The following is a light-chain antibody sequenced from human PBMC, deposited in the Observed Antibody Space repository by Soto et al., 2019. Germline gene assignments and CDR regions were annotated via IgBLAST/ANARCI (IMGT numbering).Light chain of an antibody. J-gene: IGKJ1*01. CDR2: GAS. V-gene: IGKV3-15*01. Sequence: ETVMTQSPATRSVSPGERATLSCRASQSVSSDLAWYQQRPGQAPRVLIYGASTRATGFPARFSGSGSGTEFTLTISSLQSEDFAIYYCQQYNNWPRTFGQGTKVDIK. CDR1: QSVSSD. CDR3: QQYNNWPRT.